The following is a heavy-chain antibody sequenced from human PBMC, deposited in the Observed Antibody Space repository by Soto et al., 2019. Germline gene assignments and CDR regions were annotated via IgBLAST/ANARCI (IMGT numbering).Heavy chain of an antibody. CDR3: ARGGLTGNEAWYYYYGMDV. V-gene: IGHV1-8*01. CDR2: MKPNSGNT. J-gene: IGHJ6*02. CDR1: GYTFPRYD. Sequence: AVPVSYLPCGYTFPRYDIIWVGQATGPGREWMGWMKPNSGNTGNEQKFQSRVTMTRNTSISTAYMELSSLRSEDTAVYYCARGGLTGNEAWYYYYGMDVWGQGTTVTVSS. D-gene: IGHD1-20*01.